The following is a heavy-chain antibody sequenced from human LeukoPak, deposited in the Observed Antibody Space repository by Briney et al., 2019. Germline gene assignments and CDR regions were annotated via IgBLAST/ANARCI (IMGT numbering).Heavy chain of an antibody. CDR2: FSGSGSHT. V-gene: IGHV3-23*01. CDR1: GFSFSTYA. Sequence: PGGSLRLSCAASGFSFSTYAMSWVRQAPGKGLEWVSGFSGSGSHTNYADSVKGRSTISRDHSKNTLNLQMNSLRAEDTAVYYCAKRVQSSSWYAAFDYWGQGTLVTVSS. CDR3: AKRVQSSSWYAAFDY. J-gene: IGHJ4*02. D-gene: IGHD6-13*01.